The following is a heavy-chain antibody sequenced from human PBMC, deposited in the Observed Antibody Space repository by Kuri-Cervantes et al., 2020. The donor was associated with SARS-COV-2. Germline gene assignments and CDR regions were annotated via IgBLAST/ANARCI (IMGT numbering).Heavy chain of an antibody. J-gene: IGHJ4*02. Sequence: GEFLKISCAASGFTFSSYSMNWVRQAPGKGLEWVSYISSSSSTIYYADSVKGRFTISRDNAKNSLYLQMNSLRAEDTAVYYCARDKWPIVVVTCYFDYWGQGTLVTVSS. V-gene: IGHV3-48*01. CDR1: GFTFSSYS. D-gene: IGHD2-21*02. CDR3: ARDKWPIVVVTCYFDY. CDR2: ISSSSSTI.